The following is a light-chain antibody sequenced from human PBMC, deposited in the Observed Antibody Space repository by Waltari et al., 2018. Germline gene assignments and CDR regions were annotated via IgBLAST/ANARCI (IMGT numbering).Light chain of an antibody. CDR2: GAS. Sequence: EIVMTQSPATLSVSPGERATLSCRASQSVSSNLAWYQQKPGQAPRLLIYGASTRATGIPARFSGSGSGTGFTLTISSLQSEEFAVYYCQQYNNWPLWTFGQGTKVEIK. J-gene: IGKJ1*01. V-gene: IGKV3-15*01. CDR3: QQYNNWPLWT. CDR1: QSVSSN.